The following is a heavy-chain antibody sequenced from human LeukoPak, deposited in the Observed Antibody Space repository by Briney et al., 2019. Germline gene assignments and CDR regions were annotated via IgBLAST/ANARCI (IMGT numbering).Heavy chain of an antibody. D-gene: IGHD2-2*01. Sequence: GGSLRLSGAASEFIFSNSGRSGLRKAPGKGLGGVGRIKSKTDGGTTDYAAPVKGRFTISRDDSKHTLYLQMNSLKTEDTAVYYCTTDGYCSSTSCQYWGQGTLVTVSS. CDR1: EFIFSNSG. CDR2: IKSKTDGGTT. V-gene: IGHV3-15*01. J-gene: IGHJ4*02. CDR3: TTDGYCSSTSCQY.